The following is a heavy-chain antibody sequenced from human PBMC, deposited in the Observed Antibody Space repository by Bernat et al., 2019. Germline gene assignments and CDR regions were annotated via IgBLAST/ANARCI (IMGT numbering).Heavy chain of an antibody. CDR2: IGGSGTTI. J-gene: IGHJ3*02. CDR1: GFTFSSYE. D-gene: IGHD3-22*01. CDR3: AREITLTPDAFDI. Sequence: EVQLVESGGGLVQPGGSLRLSCAASGFTFSSYEMNWVRQAPGKGLEWVSYIGGSGTTIYYADSLKGRFTISRDNAKNSPYLQMNSLRAEDTAVYYCAREITLTPDAFDIWGQGTMVTVSS. V-gene: IGHV3-48*03.